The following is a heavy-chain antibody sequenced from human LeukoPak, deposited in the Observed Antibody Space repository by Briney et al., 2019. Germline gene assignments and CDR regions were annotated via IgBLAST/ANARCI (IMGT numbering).Heavy chain of an antibody. CDR2: FNPKDDAT. J-gene: IGHJ2*01. D-gene: IGHD5-24*01. V-gene: IGHV1-24*01. CDR3: ATDLHGYTLFDL. Sequence: ASVKVSCRVFGYSFAELSMHWLRQTPRKGLEWMGAFNPKDDATMYAQNFQGRVTMTEDTSTDTAYMELSSLRSEDTAVYYCATDLHGYTLFDLWGRGTLVTVSA. CDR1: GYSFAELS.